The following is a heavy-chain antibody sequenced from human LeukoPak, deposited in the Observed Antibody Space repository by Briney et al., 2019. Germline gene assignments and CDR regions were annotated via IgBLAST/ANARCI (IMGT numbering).Heavy chain of an antibody. J-gene: IGHJ5*02. Sequence: PSETLSLTCTVSGGSISSYYWSWIRQPPGKGLEWIGYIYYSGSTNYNPSLKSRVTISVDTSKNQLSLKLSSVTAADTAMYYCARDRSYANNWFDPWGQGTLVTVSS. CDR2: IYYSGST. CDR3: ARDRSYANNWFDP. CDR1: GGSISSYY. V-gene: IGHV4-59*01. D-gene: IGHD1-26*01.